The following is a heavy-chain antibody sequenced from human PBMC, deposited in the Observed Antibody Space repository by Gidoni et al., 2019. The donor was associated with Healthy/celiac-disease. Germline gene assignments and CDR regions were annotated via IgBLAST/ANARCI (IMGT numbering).Heavy chain of an antibody. CDR1: GGSISSYY. CDR3: ARDPDYGDYDFAFDI. D-gene: IGHD4-17*01. Sequence: QVQLQESGPGLVQPSETLSLTCTVSGGSISSYYWSWIRQPPGKGLEWIGYIYYSGSTNYNPSLKSRVTISVDTSKNQFSLKLSSVTAADTAVYYCARDPDYGDYDFAFDIWGQGTMVTVSS. V-gene: IGHV4-59*01. J-gene: IGHJ3*02. CDR2: IYYSGST.